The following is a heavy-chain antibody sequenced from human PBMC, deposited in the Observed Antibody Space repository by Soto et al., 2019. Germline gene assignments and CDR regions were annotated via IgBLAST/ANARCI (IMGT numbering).Heavy chain of an antibody. CDR1: GYSFTSYW. V-gene: IGHV5-51*01. J-gene: IGHJ4*02. CDR2: IYLGDSDT. D-gene: IGHD2-2*02. CDR3: ARQTYCSSTSCYTVDS. Sequence: PGESLKISCKGSGYSFTSYWIGWVRQMPGKGLEWMGIIYLGDSDTRYSPSFQGQVTISADKSISTAYLQWSSLKASDTDMYYCARQTYCSSTSCYTVDSWGQGTLVTVSS.